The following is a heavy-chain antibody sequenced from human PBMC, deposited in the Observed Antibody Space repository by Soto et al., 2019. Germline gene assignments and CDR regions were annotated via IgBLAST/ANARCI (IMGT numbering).Heavy chain of an antibody. CDR2: IGGRGNSA. Sequence: EVQVSESGGGLVLPGGSLRISCAASGFIFTNYAMNWVRQAPGKGLEWVSVIGGRGNSAYYADSVQGRFTISRDNSKNTLSLQMSILTADDPAIYYCVREGRGSFDFWGRGTMVTVSS. CDR3: VREGRGSFDF. D-gene: IGHD5-12*01. J-gene: IGHJ3*01. CDR1: GFIFTNYA. V-gene: IGHV3-23*01.